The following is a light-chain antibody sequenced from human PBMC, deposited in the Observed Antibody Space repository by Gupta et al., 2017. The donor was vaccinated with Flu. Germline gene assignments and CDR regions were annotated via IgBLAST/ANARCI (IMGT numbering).Light chain of an antibody. J-gene: IGKJ1*01. Sequence: EIVLTQSPGTLSLSPGERATLSCRASQRVSSSYLAWYQQKPGQAPRLLIYGALRRATGIPDRFSGTGSGTDFTLTISRLEPEDFAVYYCQQYGNSPWTFGQGTKVEIK. CDR2: GAL. V-gene: IGKV3-20*01. CDR1: QRVSSSY. CDR3: QQYGNSPWT.